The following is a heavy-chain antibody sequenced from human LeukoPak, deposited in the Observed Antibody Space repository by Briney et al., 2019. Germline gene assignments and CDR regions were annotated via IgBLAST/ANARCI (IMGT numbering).Heavy chain of an antibody. CDR1: GFSVRTNY. J-gene: IGHJ6*03. D-gene: IGHD6-19*01. Sequence: GGSLRLSCAASGFSVRTNYMSWVRQAPGKGLEWVSVIYSGGTIRYADSVKGRFTISRDNAKNSLYLQMNSLRAEDTAVYYCARGSSGWRGNYYYYYMDVWGKGTTVTVSS. CDR3: ARGSSGWRGNYYYYYMDV. CDR2: IYSGGTI. V-gene: IGHV3-53*01.